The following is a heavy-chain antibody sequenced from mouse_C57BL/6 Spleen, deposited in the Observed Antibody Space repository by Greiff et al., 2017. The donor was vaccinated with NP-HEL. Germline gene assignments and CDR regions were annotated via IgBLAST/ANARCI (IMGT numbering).Heavy chain of an antibody. CDR2: IRLKSDNYAT. D-gene: IGHD1-2*01. V-gene: IGHV6-3*01. CDR1: GFTFSNYW. J-gene: IGHJ2*01. Sequence: DVQLQESGGGLVQPGGSMKLSCVASGFTFSNYWMNWVRQSPEKGLEWVAQIRLKSDNYATHYAESVKGRLTISRDDSKSSVYLQMNNLRAGDTEIYYCTVATDYWGQGTTLTVSS. CDR3: TVATDY.